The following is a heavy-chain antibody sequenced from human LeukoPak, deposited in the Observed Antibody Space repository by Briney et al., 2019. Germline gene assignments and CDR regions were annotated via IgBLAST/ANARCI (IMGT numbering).Heavy chain of an antibody. D-gene: IGHD2-2*03. CDR1: GFTFSSYS. Sequence: GGSLSLSCALSGFTFSSYSMKWVRQAAGKGREWVSSISSISSYIYYADSVKGRFTITRDNAKNSLYLQMNSLRAEDTAVYYCATFGDCGSTSCQADIYYYYGMDVWGQGTTVTVSS. J-gene: IGHJ6*02. CDR3: ATFGDCGSTSCQADIYYYYGMDV. CDR2: ISSISSYI. V-gene: IGHV3-21*01.